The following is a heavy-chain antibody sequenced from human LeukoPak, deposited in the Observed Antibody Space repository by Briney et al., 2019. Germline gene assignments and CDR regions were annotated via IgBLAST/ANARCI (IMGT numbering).Heavy chain of an antibody. CDR1: GFTFRLYA. D-gene: IGHD6-6*01. Sequence: GGSLRLSCVASGFTFRLYAMNWVRQAPGKGLEWVSGIAGSGADTYYADSVKGRFTISRDNSKNTLYLQMNSLRAEDTAVYYCAKGEYSSSGWGIDYWGQGTLVTVSS. V-gene: IGHV3-23*01. CDR3: AKGEYSSSGWGIDY. J-gene: IGHJ4*02. CDR2: IAGSGADT.